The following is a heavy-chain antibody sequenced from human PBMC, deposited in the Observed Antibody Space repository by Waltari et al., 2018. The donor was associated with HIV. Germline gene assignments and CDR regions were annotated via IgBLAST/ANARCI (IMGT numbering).Heavy chain of an antibody. Sequence: EVQLAESGGGLVQPGGSLRLSCAASGFTLSDYYRDWVRQSPEKGLEWVGRTRSKVKSYTTDYGASVKGRFTISRDESKNSMYLQMISLKTEDTAVYFCIRVKEGGAFDVWGQGTMVTVST. CDR2: TRSKVKSYTT. CDR1: GFTLSDYY. CDR3: IRVKEGGAFDV. J-gene: IGHJ3*01. D-gene: IGHD3-16*01. V-gene: IGHV3-72*01.